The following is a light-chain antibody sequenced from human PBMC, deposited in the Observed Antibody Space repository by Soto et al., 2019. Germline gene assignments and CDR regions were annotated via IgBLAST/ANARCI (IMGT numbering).Light chain of an antibody. V-gene: IGKV1-5*03. J-gene: IGKJ2*01. CDR2: KAS. CDR3: QQYNSFSGYT. Sequence: DIQMTQSPSTLSASVGDRVTITCRASQSISRWLAWYQQKPGKAPKVLIYKASSLGSGVPSRFSGSGAGAEFTLNISSLQPDDFATYYCQQYNSFSGYTFGQGTKLEIK. CDR1: QSISRW.